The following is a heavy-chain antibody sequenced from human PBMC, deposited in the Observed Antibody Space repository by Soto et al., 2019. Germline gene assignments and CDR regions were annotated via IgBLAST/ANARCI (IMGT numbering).Heavy chain of an antibody. D-gene: IGHD4-17*01. CDR1: GFTFSSYG. Sequence: PGGFLRLSCAASGFTFSSYGMHWVRQAPGKGLEWVAVISYDGSNKYYADSVKGRFTISRDNSKNTLYLQMNSLRAEDTAVYYCAKDLSVTTYYFDYWGQGTLVTVSS. CDR3: AKDLSVTTYYFDY. V-gene: IGHV3-30*18. CDR2: ISYDGSNK. J-gene: IGHJ4*02.